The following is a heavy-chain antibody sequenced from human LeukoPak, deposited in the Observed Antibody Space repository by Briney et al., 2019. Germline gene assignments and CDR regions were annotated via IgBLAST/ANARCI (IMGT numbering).Heavy chain of an antibody. CDR3: ARGSFGEYPPVY. J-gene: IGHJ4*02. D-gene: IGHD3-10*01. V-gene: IGHV3-21*01. CDR1: GFTFSSYS. Sequence: RGSLRLSCAASGFTFSSYSMNWVRQAPGKGLEWVSSISSSSSYIYYADSVKGRFTISRDNAKNSLYLQMNSLRAEDTAVYYCARGSFGEYPPVYWGQGTLVTVSS. CDR2: ISSSSSYI.